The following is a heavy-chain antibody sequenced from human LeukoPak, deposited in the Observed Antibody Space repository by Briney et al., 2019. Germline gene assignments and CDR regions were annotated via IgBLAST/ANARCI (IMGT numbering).Heavy chain of an antibody. D-gene: IGHD6-19*01. CDR3: ARDIAVAGVIGVGY. Sequence: SETLSLTCAVYGGSFSYNYWSWIRQPPGKGLEWIGEINHTGSTNYNPSLKSRVTISVDTSKNQFSLKLSSVTAADTAVYYCARDIAVAGVIGVGYWGQGTLVTVSS. J-gene: IGHJ4*02. CDR2: INHTGST. CDR1: GGSFSYNY. V-gene: IGHV4-34*01.